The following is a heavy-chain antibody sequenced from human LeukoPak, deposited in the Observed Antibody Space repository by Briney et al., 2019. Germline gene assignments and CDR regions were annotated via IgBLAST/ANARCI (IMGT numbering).Heavy chain of an antibody. J-gene: IGHJ6*04. CDR1: GGSISSGDYY. CDR2: IYYSGST. CDR3: ARGGWFGELLSPFSYYYGMDV. Sequence: SETLSLTCTVSGGSISSGDYYWSWIRQPPGKGLEWIGYIYYSGSTYYNPSLKSRVTISVDTSKNQFSLKLSSVTAADTAVYYCARGGWFGELLSPFSYYYGMDVWGKGTTVTVSS. V-gene: IGHV4-30-4*01. D-gene: IGHD3-10*01.